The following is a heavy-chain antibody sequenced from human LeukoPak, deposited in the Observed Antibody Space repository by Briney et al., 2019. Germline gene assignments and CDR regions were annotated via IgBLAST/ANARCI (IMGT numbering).Heavy chain of an antibody. J-gene: IGHJ6*03. CDR2: ITHSGGST. CDR1: GFTFSNYA. CDR3: AKGGARPTGYYYYMDV. V-gene: IGHV3-23*01. Sequence: GGSLRLSCAASGFTFSNYAMSWVRQAPGKGLEWVSSITHSGGSTFYADSVKGRFTISRDNSKNTLFLQMNSLRAEDTAVYYCAKGGARPTGYYYYMDVWGQGTMVTVSS.